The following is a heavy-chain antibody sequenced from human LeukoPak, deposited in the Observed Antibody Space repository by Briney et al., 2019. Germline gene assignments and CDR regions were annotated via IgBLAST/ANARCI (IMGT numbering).Heavy chain of an antibody. CDR2: IRRRAYGGAS. CDR3: SRNGLVDFDY. CDR1: GFAFDDFA. J-gene: IGHJ4*02. V-gene: IGHV3-49*04. Sequence: GGSLRLSCTTSGFAFDDFAMSWVRQPAGKGLEWVCCIRRRAYGGASEYAASVRGSFIIYRDDSKGIAHLKMNSLKTEDTAVYYCSRNGLVDFDYWGQGSRVIVSP.